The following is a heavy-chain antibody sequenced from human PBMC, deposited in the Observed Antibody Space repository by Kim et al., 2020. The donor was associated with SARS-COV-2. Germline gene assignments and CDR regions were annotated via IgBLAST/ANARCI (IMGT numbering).Heavy chain of an antibody. Sequence: SQTLSLTCAISGDSVSSNSATWTWIRQSPSRGLEWLGRTYYSSKWYSDYAISVKSRITINSDTSKNQFSLQLDSVTPEDTAVYYCAREGWRTYYMDVWGK. D-gene: IGHD2-15*01. V-gene: IGHV6-1*01. CDR1: GDSVSSNSAT. CDR3: AREGWRTYYMDV. CDR2: TYYSSKWYS. J-gene: IGHJ6*03.